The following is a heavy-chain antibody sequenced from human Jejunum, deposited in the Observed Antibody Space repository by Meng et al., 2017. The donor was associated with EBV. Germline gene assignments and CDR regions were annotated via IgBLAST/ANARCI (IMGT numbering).Heavy chain of an antibody. D-gene: IGHD3-10*01. Sequence: VRSGTKGKNSGASVKVSYKASGYTFTLYGISWGRQAPGQRLEWMGWISVSNGDTNYAQKFTCRFTMYTETSTNTAYMELGSLRSDDTAVYYCARYGSGSSALDPWGQGTLVTVSS. V-gene: IGHV1-18*04. CDR1: GYTFTLYG. J-gene: IGHJ5*02. CDR3: ARYGSGSSALDP. CDR2: ISVSNGDT.